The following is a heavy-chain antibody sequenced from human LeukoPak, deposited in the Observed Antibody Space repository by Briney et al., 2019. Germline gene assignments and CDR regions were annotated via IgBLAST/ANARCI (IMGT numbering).Heavy chain of an antibody. Sequence: GGSLRLSCAASGFTVTSNYMSWVRQAPGKGLEWVSIIYSGGGAYYAHSVKGRFTISRDNSRNTLFLQMNSLRAEDTAMYYCARVFPPNWFDPWGQGTLVTVSS. D-gene: IGHD3-10*02. CDR3: ARVFPPNWFDP. CDR1: GFTVTSNY. CDR2: IYSGGGA. J-gene: IGHJ5*02. V-gene: IGHV3-66*01.